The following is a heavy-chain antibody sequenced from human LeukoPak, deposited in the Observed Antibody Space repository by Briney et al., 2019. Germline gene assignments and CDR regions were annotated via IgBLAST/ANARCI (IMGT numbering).Heavy chain of an antibody. CDR1: GFTFSSYS. Sequence: GGSLRLSCAASGFTFSSYSMNWVRQAPGKGLEWVSYISSSSSTIYYADSVKGRFTITRDNAKNSLYLQLNSLRAEDTAVYYCARVLHKRNYDSSDYYGSWGQGTLVTVSS. J-gene: IGHJ5*02. CDR3: ARVLHKRNYDSSDYYGS. D-gene: IGHD3-22*01. CDR2: ISSSSSTI. V-gene: IGHV3-48*01.